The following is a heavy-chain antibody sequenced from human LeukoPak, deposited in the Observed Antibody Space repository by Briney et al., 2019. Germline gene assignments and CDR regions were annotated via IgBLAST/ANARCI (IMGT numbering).Heavy chain of an antibody. CDR2: INPSGGST. CDR3: ASSWGARRAYDY. J-gene: IGHJ4*02. D-gene: IGHD6-13*01. V-gene: IGHV1-46*01. Sequence: ASVKVSCKAFGYTFTSYYMHWGRQAPGEGLEWRGIINPSGGSTSYAQKFQGRVTMTRDTSTSTVYMELSSLRSEDTAVYYCASSWGARRAYDYWGQGTLVTVAS. CDR1: GYTFTSYY.